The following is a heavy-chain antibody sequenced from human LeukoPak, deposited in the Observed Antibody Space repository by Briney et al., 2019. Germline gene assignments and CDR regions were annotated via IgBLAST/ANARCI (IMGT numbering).Heavy chain of an antibody. J-gene: IGHJ4*02. V-gene: IGHV1-2*02. CDR2: INPNSGGT. CDR3: ARDRDYGDLNFDY. CDR1: GYTFTGYY. Sequence: ASVTVSCKASGYTFTGYYMHWVRQAPGQGLEWMGWINPNSGGTNYAQKFQGRVTMTRDTSISTAYVELSRLRSDDTAVYYCARDRDYGDLNFDYWGQGTLVTVSS. D-gene: IGHD4-17*01.